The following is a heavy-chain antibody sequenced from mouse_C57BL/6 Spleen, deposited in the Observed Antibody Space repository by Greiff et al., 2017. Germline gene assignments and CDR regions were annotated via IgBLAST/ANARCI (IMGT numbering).Heavy chain of an antibody. V-gene: IGHV1-55*01. CDR2: IYPGSGST. CDR1: GYTFTSYW. CDR3: ARGGNYFDY. J-gene: IGHJ2*01. Sequence: VQLQQPGAELVKPGASVKMSCKASGYTFTSYWITWVKQRPGQGLEWIGDIYPGSGSTNYNEKFKSKATLTVDTSSSTAYMELGSLTSEDSAVYYCARGGNYFDYWGQGTTLTVSS.